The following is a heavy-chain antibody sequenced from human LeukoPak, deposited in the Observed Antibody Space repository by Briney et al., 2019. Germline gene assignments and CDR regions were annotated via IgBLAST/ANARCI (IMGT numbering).Heavy chain of an antibody. CDR3: ASSSTGKGAYYFDY. J-gene: IGHJ4*02. V-gene: IGHV1-2*02. Sequence: VASVNVSCKASGYTFTGYYMHWVRQAPGQGLEWMGWINPNSGGTNYAQKFQGRVTMARDTSISTAYMELSRLRSDDTAVYYCASSSTGKGAYYFDYWGQGTLVTVSS. CDR1: GYTFTGYY. CDR2: INPNSGGT. D-gene: IGHD3-9*01.